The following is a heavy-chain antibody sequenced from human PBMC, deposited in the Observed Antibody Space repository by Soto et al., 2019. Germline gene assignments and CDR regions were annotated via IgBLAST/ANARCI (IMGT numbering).Heavy chain of an antibody. D-gene: IGHD4-17*01. CDR3: AREDYGDYGGYFDY. CDR1: GGSINNYY. V-gene: IGHV4-59*01. Sequence: SETLSLTCTVSGGSINNYYWSWIRQPPGKGLEWIGDVYYSGTTNYNPSLKSRVTTSVDTSKSQFSLKLRSVTTADTAVYYCAREDYGDYGGYFDYWGQGSLVTVSS. CDR2: VYYSGTT. J-gene: IGHJ4*02.